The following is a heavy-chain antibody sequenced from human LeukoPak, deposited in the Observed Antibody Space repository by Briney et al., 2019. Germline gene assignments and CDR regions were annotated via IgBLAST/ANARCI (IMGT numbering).Heavy chain of an antibody. J-gene: IGHJ4*02. CDR1: GFTFSSYA. CDR2: ISGSGGST. V-gene: IGHV3-23*01. CDR3: ANDYYDSSGYPTPFDY. D-gene: IGHD3-22*01. Sequence: PGGSLRLSCAASGFTFSSYAMGWVRQAPGKGLEWVSAISGSGGSTYYADSVKGRFTISRDNSKNTLYLQMNSLRAEDTAVYYCANDYYDSSGYPTPFDYWGQGTLVTVSS.